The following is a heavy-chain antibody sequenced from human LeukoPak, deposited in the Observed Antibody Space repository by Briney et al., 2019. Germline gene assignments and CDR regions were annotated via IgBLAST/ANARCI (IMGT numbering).Heavy chain of an antibody. CDR3: AKDIRYNWNYVWYYGMDV. CDR1: GFTFSDYY. Sequence: PGGSLRLSCAASGFTFSDYYMSWIRQAPGKGLEWVSYISSSGSTIYYADSVKGRFTISRDNAKNSLYLQMNSLRAEDTAVYYCAKDIRYNWNYVWYYGMDVWGQGTTVTVSS. CDR2: ISSSGSTI. D-gene: IGHD1-7*01. V-gene: IGHV3-11*04. J-gene: IGHJ6*02.